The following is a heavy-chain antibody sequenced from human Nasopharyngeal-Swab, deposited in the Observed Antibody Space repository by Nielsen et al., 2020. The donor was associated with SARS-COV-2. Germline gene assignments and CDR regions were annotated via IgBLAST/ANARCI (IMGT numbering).Heavy chain of an antibody. CDR2: ISYEGSKK. D-gene: IGHD3-10*01. CDR3: AKANVIFWFGQFKNDGFDI. V-gene: IGHV3-30*18. J-gene: IGHJ3*02. Sequence: GESLKISCTASGFSINNYGMHWVRQAPGKGLEWVAVISYEGSKKKYAESVEGRFTISRDFSKNTLYLQMNSLRPEDTAMYYCAKANVIFWFGQFKNDGFDIWGQGTMVVVSS. CDR1: GFSINNYG.